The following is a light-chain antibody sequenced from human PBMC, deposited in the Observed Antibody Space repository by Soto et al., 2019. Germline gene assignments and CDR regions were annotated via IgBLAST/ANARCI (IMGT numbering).Light chain of an antibody. J-gene: IGLJ1*01. CDR3: SSYTSSSTPV. V-gene: IGLV2-14*01. Sequence: QSALTQPASVSGSPGQSITISCTGTSSDVGGYNYVSWYQQHPGKAPKLMIYDMIYDVSNRPSGVSNRFSGSKSGNTASLTISGLQAEDEADYYCSSYTSSSTPVFGTGTKVTVL. CDR2: DVS. CDR1: SSDVGGYNY.